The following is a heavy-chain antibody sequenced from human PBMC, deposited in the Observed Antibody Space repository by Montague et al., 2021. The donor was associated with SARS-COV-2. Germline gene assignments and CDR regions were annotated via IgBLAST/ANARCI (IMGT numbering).Heavy chain of an antibody. D-gene: IGHD6-19*01. Sequence: SLRLSCAASGFTFSSYAMHWVRQAPGKGLEWVAVISYDGSNKYYADSVKGRFPISRDNSKNTLYLQMNSLRAEDTAVYYCARRRRGQWPVELDAFDIWGQGTMVTVSS. CDR3: ARRRRGQWPVELDAFDI. V-gene: IGHV3-30-3*01. CDR1: GFTFSSYA. J-gene: IGHJ3*02. CDR2: ISYDGSNK.